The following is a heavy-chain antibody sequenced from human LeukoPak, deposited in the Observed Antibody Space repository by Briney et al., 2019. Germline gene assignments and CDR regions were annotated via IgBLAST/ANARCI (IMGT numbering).Heavy chain of an antibody. Sequence: SVKVSCKASGGTFSSYAISWVRQAPGQGLEWMGGIIPIFGTANYAQKFQGRVTITADESTSTAYMELSSLRSEDTAVYYCARGRIVATLGGMDVWGQGSTVIVSS. V-gene: IGHV1-69*13. D-gene: IGHD5-12*01. CDR3: ARGRIVATLGGMDV. CDR1: GGTFSSYA. J-gene: IGHJ6*02. CDR2: IIPIFGTA.